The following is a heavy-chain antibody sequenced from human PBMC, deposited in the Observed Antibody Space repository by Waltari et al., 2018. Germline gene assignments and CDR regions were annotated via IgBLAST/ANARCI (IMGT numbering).Heavy chain of an antibody. Sequence: EVQLVESGGGLVQPGRSLRLSCVAWGLCCGGVQMIWARQAPGKGLEWVSYITTSDRSIYYADSVKGRFTISRDNAKNSLYLQMNSLRAEDTAVYYCARVGGYYYYYMDVWGKGTTVTVSS. CDR3: ARVGGYYYYYMDV. J-gene: IGHJ6*03. V-gene: IGHV3-48*03. CDR2: ITTSDRSI. D-gene: IGHD3-16*01. CDR1: GLCCGGVQ.